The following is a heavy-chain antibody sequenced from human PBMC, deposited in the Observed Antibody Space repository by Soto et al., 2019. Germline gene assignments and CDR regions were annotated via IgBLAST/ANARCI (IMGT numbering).Heavy chain of an antibody. V-gene: IGHV3-7*03. J-gene: IGHJ4*02. CDR2: IQEHGSQK. Sequence: EVQLVESGGGLVQPGGSLTLTCTASGFTFSNYWMNWVRQAPGKGLEWVANIQEHGSQKNYVDAAKGRFTISRDNAENSLFLQMNSLRAEDTAVYFCARRDNSGWYSLDYWGQGTLVTVSS. D-gene: IGHD6-19*01. CDR1: GFTFSNYW. CDR3: ARRDNSGWYSLDY.